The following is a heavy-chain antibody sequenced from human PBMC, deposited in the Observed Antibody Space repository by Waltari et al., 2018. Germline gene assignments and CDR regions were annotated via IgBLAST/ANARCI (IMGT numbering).Heavy chain of an antibody. J-gene: IGHJ1*01. D-gene: IGHD3-3*01. CDR1: GGSISSYY. CDR2: IYTSGST. Sequence: QVQLQESGPGLVKPSETLSLTCTVSGGSISSYYWSWIRQPAGKGLEWIGRIYTSGSTNYNPSLKSRVTMSVDTSKNQFSLKLSSLTAADTAVYYCASTSYYDFWSGPTLQHWGQGTLVTVSS. V-gene: IGHV4-4*07. CDR3: ASTSYYDFWSGPTLQH.